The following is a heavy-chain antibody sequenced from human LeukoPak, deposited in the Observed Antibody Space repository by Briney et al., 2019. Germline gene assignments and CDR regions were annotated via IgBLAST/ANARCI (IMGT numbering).Heavy chain of an antibody. CDR2: ISGSGGST. J-gene: IGHJ4*02. CDR1: GFAFSSCA. Sequence: GGSLRLSCAASGFAFSSCAMSWVRQAPGKGLEWASAISGSGGSTYYADSVKGRFTISRDNSKNTLYLQMNSLRAEDTAVYYCARNYYDSSAYYYFDYWGQGTLVTVSS. V-gene: IGHV3-23*01. CDR3: ARNYYDSSAYYYFDY. D-gene: IGHD3-22*01.